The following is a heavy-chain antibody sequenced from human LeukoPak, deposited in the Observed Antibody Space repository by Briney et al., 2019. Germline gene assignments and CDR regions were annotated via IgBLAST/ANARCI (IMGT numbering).Heavy chain of an antibody. CDR2: INPNSGGT. CDR1: GYTFTGYY. V-gene: IGHV1-2*06. D-gene: IGHD2-2*01. J-gene: IGHJ4*02. Sequence: GASVTLSCKASGYTFTGYYMHWVRQAPGQGLEWMGRINPNSGGTNYAQKFQGRVTMTRDTSISTAYMELSRLRSDDTAVYYCASTVGVVPARFDYWGQGTLVTVSS. CDR3: ASTVGVVPARFDY.